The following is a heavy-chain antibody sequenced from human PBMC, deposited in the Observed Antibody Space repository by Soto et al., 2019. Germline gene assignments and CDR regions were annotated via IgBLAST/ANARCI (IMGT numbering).Heavy chain of an antibody. V-gene: IGHV3-7*05. CDR1: GFTFSDYW. J-gene: IGHJ3*02. CDR3: ARDVSTGSGPYCLDAFDI. D-gene: IGHD6-25*01. CDR2: IKKDESKK. Sequence: EVQLVESGGGLVQPGESLRLSCAASGFTFSDYWMTWVRQAPGKGLEWVANIKKDESKKSYLDSVRGRFTISRDNARNSMYLQMDSLRVEDTALYYCARDVSTGSGPYCLDAFDIWGQGIMVTVSS.